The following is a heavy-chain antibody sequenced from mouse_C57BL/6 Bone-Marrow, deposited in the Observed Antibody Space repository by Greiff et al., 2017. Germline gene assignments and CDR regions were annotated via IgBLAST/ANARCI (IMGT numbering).Heavy chain of an antibody. J-gene: IGHJ2*01. Sequence: VQVVESGAELARPGASVKLSCKASGYTFTSYGISWVKQRTGQGLEWIGEIYPRSGNTYYNEKFKGKATLTADKSSSTAYMELRSLTSEDSAVYFCARWGTVVGGFDYWGQGTTLTVSS. CDR1: GYTFTSYG. CDR3: ARWGTVVGGFDY. CDR2: IYPRSGNT. D-gene: IGHD1-1*01. V-gene: IGHV1-81*01.